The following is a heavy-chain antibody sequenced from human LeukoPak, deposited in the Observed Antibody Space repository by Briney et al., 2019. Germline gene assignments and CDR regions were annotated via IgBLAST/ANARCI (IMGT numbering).Heavy chain of an antibody. J-gene: IGHJ4*02. CDR1: GYTFTSYF. V-gene: IGHV1-46*01. CDR3: ARLGAVAGFDY. D-gene: IGHD6-19*01. CDR2: INPSGSST. Sequence: ASVKVSCKASGYTFTSYFMHWVRQAPGQGLEWMGIINPSGSSTTYAQKFQGGVTMTRDTSTTTVHMELSSLRSEDTAVYYCARLGAVAGFDYWGQGTLVTVSS.